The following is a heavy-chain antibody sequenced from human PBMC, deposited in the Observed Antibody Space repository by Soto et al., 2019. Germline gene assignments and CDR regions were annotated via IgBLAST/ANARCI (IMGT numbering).Heavy chain of an antibody. D-gene: IGHD3-22*01. CDR1: GFTFSSYA. Sequence: QVQLVESGGGVVQPGRSLRLSCAASGFTFSSYAMHWVRQAPGKGLEWVAVISYDGSSKYYADSVKGRFTISRDNSKNTLYLQMNSLRAEDTAVYYCARGRSSGYYKYWGQGTLVTVSS. J-gene: IGHJ4*02. V-gene: IGHV3-30-3*01. CDR3: ARGRSSGYYKY. CDR2: ISYDGSSK.